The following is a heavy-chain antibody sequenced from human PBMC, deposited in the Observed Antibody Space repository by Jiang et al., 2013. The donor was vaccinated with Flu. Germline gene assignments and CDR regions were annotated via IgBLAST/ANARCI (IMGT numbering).Heavy chain of an antibody. D-gene: IGHD3-16*01. CDR1: GFSFSDYA. J-gene: IGHJ4*02. CDR3: ARVDYDYSLGESSTS. Sequence: VQLLESGGGVVQPGRSLRLSCVASGFSFSDYAMHWVRQAPGKGLEWVAVISYDGNKEYYGDSVKGRFAISRDNSKNTLYLQMNSLRVDDTAIYFCARVDYDYSLGESSTSWGQGARGHRLL. CDR2: ISYDGNKE. V-gene: IGHV3-30*09.